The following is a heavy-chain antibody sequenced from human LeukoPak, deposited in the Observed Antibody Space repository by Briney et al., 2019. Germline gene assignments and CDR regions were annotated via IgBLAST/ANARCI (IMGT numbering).Heavy chain of an antibody. D-gene: IGHD4-23*01. Sequence: PSETLSLTCTVSGDSISNYYWNWIRQPAGKGLEGIGRIYSSGSTNYNPSLKSRGTMSVDMSKKQFSLKLSSVTAADTAVYYCARGGGAYAFDYWGRGPLVTVSS. CDR1: GDSISNYY. CDR2: IYSSGST. J-gene: IGHJ4*02. V-gene: IGHV4-4*07. CDR3: ARGGGAYAFDY.